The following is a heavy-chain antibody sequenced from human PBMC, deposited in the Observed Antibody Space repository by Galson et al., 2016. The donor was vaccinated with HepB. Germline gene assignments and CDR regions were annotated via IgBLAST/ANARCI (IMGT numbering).Heavy chain of an antibody. CDR2: ISASGSHM. CDR1: GFTFSFSG. Sequence: SLRLSCAASGFTFSFSGMNWVRQAPGKGLEWVASISASGSHMYYSDSLKGRFTISRDNAQHSLYLQMDSLTAEDTAVYYCARDMVRTQAVELEVAATVGFDYWGQGTLVAVSS. J-gene: IGHJ4*02. D-gene: IGHD2-15*01. CDR3: ARDMVRTQAVELEVAATVGFDY. V-gene: IGHV3-21*01.